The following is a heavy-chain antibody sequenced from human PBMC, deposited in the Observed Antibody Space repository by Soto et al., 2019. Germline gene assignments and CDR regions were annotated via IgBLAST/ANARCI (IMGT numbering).Heavy chain of an antibody. D-gene: IGHD6-25*01. J-gene: IGHJ6*02. V-gene: IGHV3-30*18. CDR2: ISYDGSNK. Sequence: QVQLVESGXGXXXXXXXLRLSCAASGFTFSSYAMHWVRQAPGKGLEWVAVISYDGSNKYYADSVKGRFTISRDNSKNTLYLQMNSLRAEDTAVYYCAKDRRPNYYYGMDVWGQGTTVTVSS. CDR1: GFTFSSYA. CDR3: AKDRRPNYYYGMDV.